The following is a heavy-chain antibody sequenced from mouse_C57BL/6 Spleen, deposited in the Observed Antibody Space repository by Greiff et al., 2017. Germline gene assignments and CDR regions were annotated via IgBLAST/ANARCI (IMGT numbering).Heavy chain of an antibody. CDR2: IYPGSGST. Sequence: QVQLQQPGAELVKPGASVKMSCKASGYTFTSYWITWVKQRPGQGLEWIGDIYPGSGSTNYNEKFKSKATLTVDTSSSTAYMQLSSLTSEDSAVYYCARSEDYGSSPYFDYWGQGTTLTASS. CDR1: GYTFTSYW. D-gene: IGHD1-1*01. V-gene: IGHV1-55*01. J-gene: IGHJ2*01. CDR3: ARSEDYGSSPYFDY.